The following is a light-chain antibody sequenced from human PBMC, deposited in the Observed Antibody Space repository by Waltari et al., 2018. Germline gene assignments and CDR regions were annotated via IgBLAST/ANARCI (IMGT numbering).Light chain of an antibody. CDR1: QSISRY. CDR3: QQTYSTMWT. Sequence: DIQMTQSPSSLSASVGDRVTITCRASQSISRYLNWYQQKLGKVPKLLIFAASSLQSGVPSRFSGSGSGTDFTLTISSLQLEDFATYYCQQTYSTMWTFGQGTKLEIK. CDR2: AAS. V-gene: IGKV1-39*01. J-gene: IGKJ1*01.